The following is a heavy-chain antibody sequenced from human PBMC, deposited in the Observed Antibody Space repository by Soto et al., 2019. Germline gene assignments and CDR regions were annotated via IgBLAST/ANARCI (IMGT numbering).Heavy chain of an antibody. CDR1: GGTFSSYA. D-gene: IGHD1-20*01. V-gene: IGHV1-69*12. Sequence: QVQLVQSGAEVKKPGSSVKVSCKASGGTFSSYAISWVRQAPGQGLEWMGGIIPIFGTANYAQKFQGRVTITAHESTSTAYMELSSLRSEDTAVYYCARDATRYNWNDVGGYWGQGTLVTVSS. CDR2: IIPIFGTA. J-gene: IGHJ4*02. CDR3: ARDATRYNWNDVGGY.